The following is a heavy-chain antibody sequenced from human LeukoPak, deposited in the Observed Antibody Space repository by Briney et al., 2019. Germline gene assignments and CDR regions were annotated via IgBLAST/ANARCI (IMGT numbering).Heavy chain of an antibody. CDR1: GFTFSSHA. J-gene: IGHJ6*03. D-gene: IGHD5-12*01. Sequence: GGSLRLSCAASGFTFSSHAMSWVRQAPGKGLEWVSTISGIGDDTSYADSVKGRFTISRDNSKNTLYLQMNSLRAEDTAVYYCAKDEASGYGLGVGYYYYMDVWGKGATVTVSS. CDR2: ISGIGDDT. CDR3: AKDEASGYGLGVGYYYYMDV. V-gene: IGHV3-23*01.